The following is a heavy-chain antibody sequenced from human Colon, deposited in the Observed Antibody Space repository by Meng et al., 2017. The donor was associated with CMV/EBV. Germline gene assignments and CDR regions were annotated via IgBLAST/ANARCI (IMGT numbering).Heavy chain of an antibody. CDR1: GFTFDDHA. CDR3: ARPLGYCSSTSCPPGY. J-gene: IGHJ4*02. V-gene: IGHV3-9*01. Sequence: GGSLRLSCAASGFTFDDHAMHWVRQVPGKGPEWVAGITWNSETIAYGDSVKGRFTISRDNAKNSLYLQMNSLRAEDTAVYYCARPLGYCSSTSCPPGYWGQGTLVTVSS. D-gene: IGHD2-2*01. CDR2: ITWNSETI.